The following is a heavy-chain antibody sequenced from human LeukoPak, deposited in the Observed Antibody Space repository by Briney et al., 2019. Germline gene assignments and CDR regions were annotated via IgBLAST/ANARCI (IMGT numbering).Heavy chain of an antibody. CDR3: AKGRRSCNSASCHLWYFDL. J-gene: IGHJ2*01. Sequence: GGSLRLSCAASGFTFGNYAFSWVRQAPGKGREWISQISASSNYKYYADSVKGRFTISRDNSKNTLFLQMSSLTAEDTAVYFCAKGRRSCNSASCHLWYFDLWGCGTLVSVSS. D-gene: IGHD2-2*01. CDR1: GFTFGNYA. V-gene: IGHV3-23*01. CDR2: ISASSNYK.